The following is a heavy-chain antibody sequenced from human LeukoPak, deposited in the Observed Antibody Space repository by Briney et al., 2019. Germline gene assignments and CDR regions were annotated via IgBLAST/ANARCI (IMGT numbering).Heavy chain of an antibody. V-gene: IGHV1-69*01. CDR3: ARNGFEATISLFDY. CDR2: IIPIFGTA. D-gene: IGHD5-12*01. Sequence: SVKVSCKASGGTFISYAISWVRQAPGQGLEWMGGIIPIFGTANYAQKFQGRVTITADESTSTAYMELSSLRSEDTAVYYCARNGFEATISLFDYWGQGTLVTVSS. J-gene: IGHJ4*02. CDR1: GGTFISYA.